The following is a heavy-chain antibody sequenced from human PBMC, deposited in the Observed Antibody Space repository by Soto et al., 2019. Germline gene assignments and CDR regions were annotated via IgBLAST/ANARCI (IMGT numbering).Heavy chain of an antibody. CDR1: GDSVSSNSAA. CDR2: TYYRSKWYN. D-gene: IGHD6-13*01. Sequence: SQTLSLTCAFSGDSVSSNSAAWNWIRQSPSRGLEWLGRTYYRSKWYNDYAVSVKSRITINPDTSKNQFSLQLNSVTPEDTAVYYCAREYSSSGVYYYYGMDVWGQGTTVTVSS. J-gene: IGHJ6*02. V-gene: IGHV6-1*01. CDR3: AREYSSSGVYYYYGMDV.